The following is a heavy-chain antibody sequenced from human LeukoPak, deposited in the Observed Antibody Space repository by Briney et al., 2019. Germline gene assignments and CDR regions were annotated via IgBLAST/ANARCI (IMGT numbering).Heavy chain of an antibody. Sequence: SETLSLTCTVSGGSISSYYWSWIRQPPGKGLEWIGYVYYSGSTNYNPSLKSRVTISVDTSKKQFSLKLSSVTAADTAVYYCARRDSYGRKYNWFDPWGQGTLVTVSS. V-gene: IGHV4-59*12. D-gene: IGHD5-18*01. CDR3: ARRDSYGRKYNWFDP. CDR2: VYYSGST. J-gene: IGHJ5*02. CDR1: GGSISSYY.